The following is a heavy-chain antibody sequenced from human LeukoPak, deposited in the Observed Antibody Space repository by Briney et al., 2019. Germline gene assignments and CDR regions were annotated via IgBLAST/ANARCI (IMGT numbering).Heavy chain of an antibody. D-gene: IGHD2-15*01. CDR1: GYSFTSYW. CDR2: IYPGDSDT. V-gene: IGHV5-51*01. Sequence: GESLKISCKGSGYSFTSYWIGWVRQMPGKGLEWMGIIYPGDSDTRYSPSFQGQVTISADKSISTAYLQWSSLKASDTAMYYCARSHCSGGSCPLGGWFDPWGQGTMVTVSS. CDR3: ARSHCSGGSCPLGGWFDP. J-gene: IGHJ5*02.